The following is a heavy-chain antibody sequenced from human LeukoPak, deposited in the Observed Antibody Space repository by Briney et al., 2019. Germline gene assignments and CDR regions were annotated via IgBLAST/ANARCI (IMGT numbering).Heavy chain of an antibody. D-gene: IGHD2-21*02. J-gene: IGHJ4*02. V-gene: IGHV1-69*01. CDR1: GGTFSSYA. CDR3: AREKKAYCGGDCPLSFDY. CDR2: IIPIFGTA. Sequence: SVKVSCKASGGTFSSYAISWVRQAPGQGLEWMGGIIPIFGTANYAQKFQGRVTITADESTSTAYMELSSLRSEDTAVYYCAREKKAYCGGDCPLSFDYWGQGTLVTVSS.